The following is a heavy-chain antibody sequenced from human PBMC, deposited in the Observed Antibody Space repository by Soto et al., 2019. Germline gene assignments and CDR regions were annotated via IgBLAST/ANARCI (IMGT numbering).Heavy chain of an antibody. Sequence: QVQLVQSGAEVKKPGASVKVSCKASGYTFTSYDINWVRQATGQGLEWMGWMNPNSGNTGYAQKSKVRATMTRNTSRSTAYLKLRSLRSEDTAVYYCARERAAAGRGWFDPWGQGTLVTVSS. CDR1: GYTFTSYD. V-gene: IGHV1-8*01. D-gene: IGHD6-13*01. CDR2: MNPNSGNT. CDR3: ARERAAAGRGWFDP. J-gene: IGHJ5*02.